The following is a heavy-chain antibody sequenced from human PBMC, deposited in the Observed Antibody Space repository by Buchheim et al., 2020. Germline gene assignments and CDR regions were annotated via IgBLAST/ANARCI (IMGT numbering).Heavy chain of an antibody. CDR1: GFSFRDYP. V-gene: IGHV3-48*02. D-gene: IGHD3-16*01. Sequence: EVRLVESGGGFVQPGGSLRLSCVGSGFSFRDYPMIWVRRAPGKGLEWVSYISSGGTAIYYADSVKGRFTISRDNAYNSLYLQMNSLRDDDTALYFCARAYYDYVWESRPLDYWGQGTL. CDR2: ISSGGTAI. J-gene: IGHJ4*02. CDR3: ARAYYDYVWESRPLDY.